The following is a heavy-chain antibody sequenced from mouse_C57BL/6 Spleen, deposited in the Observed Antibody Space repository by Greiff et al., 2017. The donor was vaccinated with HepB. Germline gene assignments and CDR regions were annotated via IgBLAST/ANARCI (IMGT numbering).Heavy chain of an antibody. CDR2: ISYDGSN. CDR3: ARAEEYGNYENWYFDV. Sequence: EVQLQESGPGLVKPSQSLSLTCSVTGYSITSGYYWNWIRQFPGNKLEWMGYISYDGSNNYNPSLKNRISITRDTSKNQFFLKLNSVTTEDTATYYCARAEEYGNYENWYFDVWGTGTTVTVSS. D-gene: IGHD2-1*01. CDR1: GYSITSGYY. V-gene: IGHV3-6*01. J-gene: IGHJ1*03.